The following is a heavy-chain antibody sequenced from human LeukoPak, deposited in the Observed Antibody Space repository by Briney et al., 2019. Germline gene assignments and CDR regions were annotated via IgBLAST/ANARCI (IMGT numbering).Heavy chain of an antibody. J-gene: IGHJ3*02. CDR2: IKQDGSEK. V-gene: IGHV3-7*01. D-gene: IGHD5-12*01. CDR1: GFTFSSYW. CDR3: ARDLYSGLIAYAFDI. Sequence: GGSLRLSCAASGFTFSSYWMSWVRQAPGKGLEWVANIKQDGSEKYYVDSVKGRFTISRDNSKNTLYLQLNSLRTEDTAVYYCARDLYSGLIAYAFDIWGQGTMVTVSS.